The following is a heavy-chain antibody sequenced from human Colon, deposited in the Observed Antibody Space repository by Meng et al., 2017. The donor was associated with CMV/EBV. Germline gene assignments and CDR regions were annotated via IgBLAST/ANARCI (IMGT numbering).Heavy chain of an antibody. Sequence: GESLKISCAASGFTFSSYWMSWVRQAPGKGLEWVANIKQDGSEKYYVDSVKGRFTISRDNAKNSLYLQMNSLRAEDTAVYYCARDLQTRLGKGPFDYWGQGTLVTVSS. CDR1: GFTFSSYW. CDR2: IKQDGSEK. CDR3: ARDLQTRLGKGPFDY. V-gene: IGHV3-7*01. D-gene: IGHD7-27*01. J-gene: IGHJ4*02.